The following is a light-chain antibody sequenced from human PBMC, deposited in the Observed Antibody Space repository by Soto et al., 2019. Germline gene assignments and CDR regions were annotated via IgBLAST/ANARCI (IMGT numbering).Light chain of an antibody. CDR3: SSYTSSSTLPVV. CDR2: DVS. V-gene: IGLV2-14*01. Sequence: QSALTQPASVSGSPGQSITISCTGTSSDVGGYNYVSWYQQHPGKAPKLMIYDVSNRPSGVSNRFSGSKSGNTASLTISGLQAEDEADYYCSSYTSSSTLPVVFCGGTQLTVL. CDR1: SSDVGGYNY. J-gene: IGLJ2*01.